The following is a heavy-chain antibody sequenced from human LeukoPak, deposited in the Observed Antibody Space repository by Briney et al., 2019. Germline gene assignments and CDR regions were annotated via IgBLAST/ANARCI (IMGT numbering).Heavy chain of an antibody. D-gene: IGHD4-23*01. CDR3: ARGGKATVVTM. J-gene: IGHJ4*02. Sequence: SETLSLTCTVSGGSINSYYWSWIRQPAGKGLEWIGRMYSSGSTNYNPSLKSRVSMSVDTSKNQFSLKLSSVTAADTAVYYCARGGKATVVTMWGQGILVTVSS. CDR1: GGSINSYY. CDR2: MYSSGST. V-gene: IGHV4-4*07.